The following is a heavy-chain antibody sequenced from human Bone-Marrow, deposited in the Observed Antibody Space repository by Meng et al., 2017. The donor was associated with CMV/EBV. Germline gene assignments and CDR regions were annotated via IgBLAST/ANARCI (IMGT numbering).Heavy chain of an antibody. CDR2: INSDGSST. CDR3: ARARVVVPAAMAY. CDR1: GFTFSSYS. J-gene: IGHJ4*02. D-gene: IGHD2-2*01. Sequence: GGSLRLSCAASGFTFSSYSMNWVRQAPGKGLVWVSRINSDGSSTSYADSVKGRFTISRDNAKNTLYLQMNSLRAEVTAVYYCARARVVVPAAMAYWGQGTLVTFSS. V-gene: IGHV3-74*01.